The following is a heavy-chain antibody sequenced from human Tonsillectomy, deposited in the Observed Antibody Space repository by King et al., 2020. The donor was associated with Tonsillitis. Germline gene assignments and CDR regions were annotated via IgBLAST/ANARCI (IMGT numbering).Heavy chain of an antibody. CDR3: AREGGRGLDY. CDR2: ISYDGRNK. Sequence: HVQLVESGGGVVQPGRSLRLSCAASGFTFSSYAMHWVRQAPGKGLEWVAIISYDGRNKYYADSVKGRFTISRDNSKNTVFVQMNSLRAEDTAVYFCAREGGRGLDYWGQGTLVTVSS. J-gene: IGHJ4*02. D-gene: IGHD5-12*01. V-gene: IGHV3-30*04. CDR1: GFTFSSYA.